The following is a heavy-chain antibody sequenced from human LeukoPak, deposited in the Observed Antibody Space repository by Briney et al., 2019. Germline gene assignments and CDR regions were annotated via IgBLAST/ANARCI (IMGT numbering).Heavy chain of an antibody. CDR1: GYTFTSYD. CDR2: MNPNSGNT. J-gene: IGHJ4*02. V-gene: IGHV1-8*03. Sequence: GASVKVSCKASGYTFTSYDINWVRQAAGQGLEWMGWMNPNSGNTGYAQKFQGRVTITRNTYISTAYMELSSLRSDDTAVYYCARVKRGLGSGTYYNFVIFDYWGQGTLVTVSS. CDR3: ARVKRGLGSGTYYNFVIFDY. D-gene: IGHD3-10*01.